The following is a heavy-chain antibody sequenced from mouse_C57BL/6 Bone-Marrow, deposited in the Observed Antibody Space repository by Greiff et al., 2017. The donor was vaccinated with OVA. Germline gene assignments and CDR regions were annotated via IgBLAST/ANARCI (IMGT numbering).Heavy chain of an antibody. CDR3: ARRGTGDWYFDV. D-gene: IGHD4-1*01. Sequence: QVQLQQPGAELVKPGASVKMSCKASGYTFTSYWITWVKQRPGQGLEWIGDIYPGSGSTNYNEKFKSKATLTVDTSSSTAYMQLSSLTSEDSAVYYCARRGTGDWYFDVWGTGTTVTVSS. CDR1: GYTFTSYW. V-gene: IGHV1-55*01. J-gene: IGHJ1*03. CDR2: IYPGSGST.